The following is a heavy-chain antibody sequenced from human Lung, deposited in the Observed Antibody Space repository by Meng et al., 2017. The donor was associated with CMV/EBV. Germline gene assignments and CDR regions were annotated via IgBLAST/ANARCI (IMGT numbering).Heavy chain of an antibody. CDR1: GFSSSDYA. CDR2: IRGKPQGGTT. J-gene: IGHJ3*02. Sequence: GGSLRLXXAVSGFSSSDYALSWVRQAPGKGLEWVGLIRGKPQGGTTEYAASVKGRFTISRDGSKSVAYLQMNSLKTEDTSVYYRATVAPDPLLYESIDVFPIWGQGXMVTVSS. V-gene: IGHV3-49*04. CDR3: ATVAPDPLLYESIDVFPI. D-gene: IGHD2-2*02.